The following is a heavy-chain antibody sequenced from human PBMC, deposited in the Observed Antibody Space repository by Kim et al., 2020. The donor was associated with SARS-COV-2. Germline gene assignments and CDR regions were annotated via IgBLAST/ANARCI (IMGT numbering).Heavy chain of an antibody. D-gene: IGHD3-9*01. Sequence: GRFTISRDNSKNTLYLQMNSLRAEDTAVYYCARAPRGPDILTGYYGMDVWGQGTTVTVSS. V-gene: IGHV3-66*01. CDR3: ARAPRGPDILTGYYGMDV. J-gene: IGHJ6*02.